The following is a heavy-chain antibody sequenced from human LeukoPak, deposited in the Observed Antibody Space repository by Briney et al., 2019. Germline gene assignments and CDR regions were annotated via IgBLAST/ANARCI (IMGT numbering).Heavy chain of an antibody. CDR2: IHGAT. Sequence: GGSLRLSCAASGFPFSTYAMGGVRQAPAKGLEWVSTIHGATYYADSVRGRFTISKDNSKNTLYLQMTSLRADDTALYYCAKGYSSGWYAFDSWGQGTLVTVSS. V-gene: IGHV3-23*01. CDR3: AKGYSSGWYAFDS. J-gene: IGHJ4*02. D-gene: IGHD6-19*01. CDR1: GFPFSTYA.